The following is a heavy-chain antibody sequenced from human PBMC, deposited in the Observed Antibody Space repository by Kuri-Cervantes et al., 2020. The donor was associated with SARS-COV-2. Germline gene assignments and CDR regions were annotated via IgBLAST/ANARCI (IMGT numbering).Heavy chain of an antibody. D-gene: IGHD3-3*01. CDR3: ARISYDFWSGYHLFDY. J-gene: IGHJ4*02. V-gene: IGHV2-70*01. CDR1: GFSLSTSGVG. Sequence: SGPTLVKPTQTLTLTCTFSGFSLSTSGVGVGWIRQPPGKALEWLALIYWDDDKYYSTSLKTRLTISKDTSKNQVVLTMTNMDPVDTATYHCARISYDFWSGYHLFDYWGQGTLVTVSS. CDR2: IYWDDDK.